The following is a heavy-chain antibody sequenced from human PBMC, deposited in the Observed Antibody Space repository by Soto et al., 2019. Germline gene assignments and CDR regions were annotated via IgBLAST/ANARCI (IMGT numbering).Heavy chain of an antibody. D-gene: IGHD6-19*01. CDR3: ARDQLLIAVAGTKDY. J-gene: IGHJ4*02. CDR2: ISAYNGNT. Sequence: QVQLVQSGAEVKKPGASVKVSCKASGYTFTSYGISWVRQAPGQGLEWMGWISAYNGNTNYAQKLQGRVTMTTNTATSTAHGGLRGPRSGDTAVYYCARDQLLIAVAGTKDYWGQGTLVTVSS. CDR1: GYTFTSYG. V-gene: IGHV1-18*01.